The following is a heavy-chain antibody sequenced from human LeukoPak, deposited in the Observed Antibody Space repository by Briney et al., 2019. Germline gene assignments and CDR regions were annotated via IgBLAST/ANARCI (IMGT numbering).Heavy chain of an antibody. CDR1: GFTFDDYA. V-gene: IGHV3-9*03. J-gene: IGHJ3*02. D-gene: IGHD6-19*01. CDR2: ISWNSGSI. CDR3: AKGRGWIVNDAFDI. Sequence: GGSLRLSCAASGFTFDDYAMHWVRQALGKGLEGVSGISWNSGSIGYPDSVKGRFTISRDNAKNSLYLQMNSLRAEDMVLYYCAKGRGWIVNDAFDIWGQGTMVTVSS.